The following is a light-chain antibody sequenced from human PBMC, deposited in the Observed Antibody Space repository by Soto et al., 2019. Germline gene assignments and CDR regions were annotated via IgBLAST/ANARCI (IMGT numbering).Light chain of an antibody. Sequence: QYALTQPASVSGAPGQSITISCTGPSSDVGGYNYVSWYQQHPGKAPKLMIYDVSNRPSGVSNRFSGSKSGNTASLTISGLQAEDEADYYCSSYTSSSTYVFGTGTKLTVL. V-gene: IGLV2-14*01. J-gene: IGLJ1*01. CDR2: DVS. CDR3: SSYTSSSTYV. CDR1: SSDVGGYNY.